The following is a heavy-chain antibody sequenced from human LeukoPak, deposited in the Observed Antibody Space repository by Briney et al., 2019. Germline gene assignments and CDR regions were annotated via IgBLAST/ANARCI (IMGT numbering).Heavy chain of an antibody. J-gene: IGHJ3*02. Sequence: GGSLRLSCAASGFTFSSYAMSWVRQAPGKGLEWVSAISGSGGSTYYADSVKGRFTISRDNSKNTLYLQVNSLRAEDTAVYYCAKDSFDYGDSNDAFDIWGQGTMVTVSS. CDR3: AKDSFDYGDSNDAFDI. CDR1: GFTFSSYA. D-gene: IGHD4-17*01. CDR2: ISGSGGST. V-gene: IGHV3-23*01.